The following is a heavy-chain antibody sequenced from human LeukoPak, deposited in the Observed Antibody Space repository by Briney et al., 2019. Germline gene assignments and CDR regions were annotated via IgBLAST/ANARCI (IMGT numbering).Heavy chain of an antibody. Sequence: SETLSLTCTVSGGXISSYYWSWIRQPPGKGLEWIGYIYYSGSTNYNPSLKSRVTISVDTSKNQFSLKLSSVTAADTAVYYCASLDGYNQFDYWGQGTLVTVSS. CDR3: ASLDGYNQFDY. D-gene: IGHD5-24*01. J-gene: IGHJ4*02. V-gene: IGHV4-59*01. CDR1: GGXISSYY. CDR2: IYYSGST.